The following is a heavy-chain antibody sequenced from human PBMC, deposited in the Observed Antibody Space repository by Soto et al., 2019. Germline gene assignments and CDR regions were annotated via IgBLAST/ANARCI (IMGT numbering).Heavy chain of an antibody. Sequence: PSETLSLTCTFSGGTFSSYYLIWIQQPPGKGLEWIGYIYYSGSTNYNPSLKSRVTISVDTSKNQFSLKLSSVTAAATAVYYCASWGNYDSSGYGYWGKGTLVTVS. J-gene: IGHJ4*02. V-gene: IGHV4-59*01. CDR1: GGTFSSYY. CDR2: IYYSGST. CDR3: ASWGNYDSSGYGY. D-gene: IGHD3-22*01.